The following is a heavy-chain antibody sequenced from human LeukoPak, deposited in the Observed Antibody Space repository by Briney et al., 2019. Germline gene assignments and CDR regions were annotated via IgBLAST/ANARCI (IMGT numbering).Heavy chain of an antibody. CDR2: IDPDGSVA. Sequence: TGGSLRLSCAASGFSLSNHWMHGVRQAPGKGVVWVAHIDPDGSVANYGDSVKGRFTISRDNAKNTLYLQMDSLRAEDTPVYYCARELGRGESAFDVWGQGTMVTVSS. CDR1: GFSLSNHW. CDR3: ARELGRGESAFDV. D-gene: IGHD3-16*01. J-gene: IGHJ3*01. V-gene: IGHV3-74*01.